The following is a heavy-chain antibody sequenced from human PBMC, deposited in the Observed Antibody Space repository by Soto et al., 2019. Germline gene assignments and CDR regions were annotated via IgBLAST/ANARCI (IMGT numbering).Heavy chain of an antibody. D-gene: IGHD3-10*01. J-gene: IGHJ4*02. CDR3: AHSREYYGSGSYYSFDY. CDR1: GFSLRTSGVG. CDR2: IYWDDDK. V-gene: IGHV2-5*02. Sequence: SGPTLVKPTQTLTLTCTFSGFSLRTSGVGVGWIRQPPGKALEWLALIYWDDDKRYSPSLKSRLTITKDTSKNQVVLTMTNMDPVDTATYYCAHSREYYGSGSYYSFDYWGQGTLVTVSS.